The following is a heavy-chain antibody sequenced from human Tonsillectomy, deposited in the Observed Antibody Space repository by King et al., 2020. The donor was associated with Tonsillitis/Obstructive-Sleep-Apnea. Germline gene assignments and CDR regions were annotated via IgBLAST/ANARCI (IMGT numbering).Heavy chain of an antibody. CDR1: GGSISSSSYY. V-gene: IGHV4-39*01. CDR3: ARRAGGGDYFDY. CDR2: IYYSGST. D-gene: IGHD3-10*01. Sequence: LQLQESGPGLVKPSETLSLTCTVSGGSISSSSYYWGWIRQPPGKGLEWIGSIYYSGSTYYNPSLKSRVTISVDTSKNQFSLKLSSVTAADTAVYYCARRAGGGDYFDYWGQGTLVTVSS. J-gene: IGHJ4*02.